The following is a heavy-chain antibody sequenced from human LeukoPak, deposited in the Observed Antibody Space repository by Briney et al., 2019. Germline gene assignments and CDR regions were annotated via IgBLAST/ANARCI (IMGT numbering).Heavy chain of an antibody. D-gene: IGHD4-17*01. CDR3: ARGYGDYEAHWFDP. V-gene: IGHV4-34*01. Sequence: SETLSLTCAVYGGSFSGYYWSWIRQPPGKGLEWIGEINHSGSTIYNPSLKSRVTISVDTSKNQFSLKLSSVTAADTAVYYCARGYGDYEAHWFDPWGQGTLVTVSS. J-gene: IGHJ5*02. CDR2: INHSGST. CDR1: GGSFSGYY.